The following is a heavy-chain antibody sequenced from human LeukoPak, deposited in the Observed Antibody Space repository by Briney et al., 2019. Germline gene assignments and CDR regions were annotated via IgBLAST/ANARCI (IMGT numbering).Heavy chain of an antibody. CDR1: GFTFSSYS. J-gene: IGHJ5*02. CDR3: ARDLSYYGSGNWLDP. D-gene: IGHD3-10*01. V-gene: IGHV3-21*01. CDR2: ISSSSSYI. Sequence: GGSLRLSCAASGFTFSSYSMNWVRQAPGKGLEWVSSISSSSSYIYYADSVKGRFTISRDNAKNSLYLQMNSLRAEDTAVYYCARDLSYYGSGNWLDPWGQGTLVTVSS.